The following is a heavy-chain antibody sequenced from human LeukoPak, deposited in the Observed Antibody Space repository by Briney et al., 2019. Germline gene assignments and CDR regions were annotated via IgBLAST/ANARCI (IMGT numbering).Heavy chain of an antibody. Sequence: GASVKVSCKASGYTFTGYYMHWVRRAPGQGLEWMGWINPNSGGTNYAQKFQGRVTMTRDTSISTAYMELSRLRSDDTAVYYCAREAVGIAVAGNFDYWGQGTLVTVSS. D-gene: IGHD6-19*01. J-gene: IGHJ4*02. CDR3: AREAVGIAVAGNFDY. CDR1: GYTFTGYY. V-gene: IGHV1-2*02. CDR2: INPNSGGT.